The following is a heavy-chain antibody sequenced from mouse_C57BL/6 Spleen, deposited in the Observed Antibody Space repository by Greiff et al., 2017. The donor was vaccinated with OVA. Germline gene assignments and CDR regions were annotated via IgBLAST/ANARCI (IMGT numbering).Heavy chain of an antibody. V-gene: IGHV1-50*01. CDR3: ARGGGSSYFDV. Sequence: QVQLQQPGAELVKPGASVKLSCKASGYTFTSYWMQWVKQRPGQGLEWIGEIDPSDSYTNYHQKFKGKATLTVDTSSSTAYMQLSSLTSEDSAVYYCARGGGSSYFDVWGTGTTVTVSS. CDR2: IDPSDSYT. D-gene: IGHD1-1*01. CDR1: GYTFTSYW. J-gene: IGHJ1*03.